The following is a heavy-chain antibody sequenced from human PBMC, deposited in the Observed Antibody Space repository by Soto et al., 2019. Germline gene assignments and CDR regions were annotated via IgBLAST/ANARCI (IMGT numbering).Heavy chain of an antibody. CDR1: GGSIRNVY. CDR2: IFHSGNA. D-gene: IGHD3-3*01. Sequence: SETLSLTCTVSGGSIRNVYWSWIRQPPGKGLEWIGFIFHSGNAKYNPSLKSRVTISVDTSKNQFSLKLSSVTAADTAVYYCARVGGPDVLRFLEWSQGWFDPWGQGTLVTVSS. CDR3: ARVGGPDVLRFLEWSQGWFDP. J-gene: IGHJ5*02. V-gene: IGHV4-59*01.